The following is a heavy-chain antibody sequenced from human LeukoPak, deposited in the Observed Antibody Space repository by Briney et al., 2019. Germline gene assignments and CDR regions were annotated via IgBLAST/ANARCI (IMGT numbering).Heavy chain of an antibody. CDR3: ARAYSSGWYAWFDP. CDR2: ISGYNGNT. Sequence: ASVKVSCKASGYTFTSYHITWVRQAPGQGLEWMGWISGYNGNTNYAQKFQGRVTMTRNTSISTAYMELSSLRSEDTAVYYCARAYSSGWYAWFDPWGQGTLVTVSS. J-gene: IGHJ5*02. V-gene: IGHV1-18*01. D-gene: IGHD6-19*01. CDR1: GYTFTSYH.